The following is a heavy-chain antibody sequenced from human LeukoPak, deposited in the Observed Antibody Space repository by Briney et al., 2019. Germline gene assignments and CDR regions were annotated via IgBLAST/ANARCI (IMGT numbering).Heavy chain of an antibody. V-gene: IGHV3-23*01. Sequence: GGSLRLSCAVSGFMFSSYAMNWVRQAPGKGLEWVSGISARGDSTYYADSVKGRFTISRDNSKNTLYLQMNSLRAEDTAVYYCAKGAVWFGEFDDDYWGQGTLVTVSS. CDR2: ISARGDST. J-gene: IGHJ4*02. D-gene: IGHD3-10*01. CDR1: GFMFSSYA. CDR3: AKGAVWFGEFDDDY.